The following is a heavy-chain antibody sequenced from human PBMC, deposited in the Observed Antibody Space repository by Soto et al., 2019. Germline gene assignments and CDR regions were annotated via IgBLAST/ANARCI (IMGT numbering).Heavy chain of an antibody. V-gene: IGHV4-30-4*01. D-gene: IGHD2-15*01. CDR3: ARISKLNCSGGSCYSFVYWFDP. CDR2: IYYSGST. J-gene: IGHJ5*02. CDR1: GGSISSGDYY. Sequence: ASETLSLTCTVSGGSISSGDYYWSWIRQPPGKGLEWIGYIYYSGSTYYNPSLKSRVTISVDTSKNQFSLKPSSVTAADTAVYYCARISKLNCSGGSCYSFVYWFDPWGQGTLVTVSS.